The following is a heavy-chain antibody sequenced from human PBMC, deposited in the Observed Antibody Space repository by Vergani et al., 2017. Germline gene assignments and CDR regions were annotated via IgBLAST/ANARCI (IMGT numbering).Heavy chain of an antibody. CDR1: GFTFSSYS. CDR2: ISSSSSTI. J-gene: IGHJ5*02. CDR3: ARDPEDIVVAPGGFDP. D-gene: IGHD2-15*01. V-gene: IGHV3-48*04. Sequence: EVQLVESGGGLVQPGGSLRLSCAASGFTFSSYSMNWVRQAPGKGLEWVSYISSSSSTIYYADSVKGRFTISRDNAKTSLYLQMNSLRAADTAVYYCARDPEDIVVAPGGFDPWGQGTLVTVSS.